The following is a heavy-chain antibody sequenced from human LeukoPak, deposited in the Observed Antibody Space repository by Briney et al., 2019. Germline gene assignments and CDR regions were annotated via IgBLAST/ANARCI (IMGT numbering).Heavy chain of an antibody. V-gene: IGHV3-49*04. Sequence: GGSLRLSCTASGFTFGDYAMSWVRQAPGKGLEWVGFIRSKAYGGTTEYAASVKGRFTISRDDSKSIAYLQMNSLKTEDTAVYYCAKVATWGQGTLVTVSS. J-gene: IGHJ4*02. CDR1: GFTFGDYA. CDR3: AKVAT. CDR2: IRSKAYGGTT.